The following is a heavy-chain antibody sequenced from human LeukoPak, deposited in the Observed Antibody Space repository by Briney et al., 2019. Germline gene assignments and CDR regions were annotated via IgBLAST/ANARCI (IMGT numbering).Heavy chain of an antibody. D-gene: IGHD3-3*01. CDR2: IGGGGTRT. Sequence: GGSLRLSCAASGFTFSSYAMTWVRQAPGKGLEWVAGIGGGGTRTYYADSVKGRFTVSRDNSKNTLYLQMNSLRAEDTAVYYCARGTPYYDFWSGYYTPFDYWGQGTLVTVSS. V-gene: IGHV3-23*01. CDR1: GFTFSSYA. CDR3: ARGTPYYDFWSGYYTPFDY. J-gene: IGHJ4*02.